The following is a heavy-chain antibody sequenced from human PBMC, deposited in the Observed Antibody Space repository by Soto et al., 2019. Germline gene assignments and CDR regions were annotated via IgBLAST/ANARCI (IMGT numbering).Heavy chain of an antibody. Sequence: QVQLVESGGGVVQPGRSLRLSCAASGFTFSSYGMHWVRQAPGKGLEWVAVISYDGSNKYYADSVKGRFTISRDNSKNTLYLQMNSLRAEDTAVYYCAPCFDAFDYWGQGTLVTVSS. CDR1: GFTFSSYG. CDR2: ISYDGSNK. D-gene: IGHD3-10*02. V-gene: IGHV3-30*03. CDR3: APCFDAFDY. J-gene: IGHJ4*02.